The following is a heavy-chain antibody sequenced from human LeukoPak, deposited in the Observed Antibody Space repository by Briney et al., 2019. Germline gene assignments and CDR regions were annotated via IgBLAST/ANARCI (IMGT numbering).Heavy chain of an antibody. Sequence: SETLSLTCTVSGYSISSGYYWGWIRQPPGKGLEWIGSIYHSGSTYYNASLKSQVTISVDTSKNQFSLKLSSVTAADTAVYYCAGLPSGYYFGLDFDYWGQGTLVTVSS. V-gene: IGHV4-38-2*02. CDR3: AGLPSGYYFGLDFDY. CDR1: GYSISSGYY. CDR2: IYHSGST. J-gene: IGHJ4*02. D-gene: IGHD3-22*01.